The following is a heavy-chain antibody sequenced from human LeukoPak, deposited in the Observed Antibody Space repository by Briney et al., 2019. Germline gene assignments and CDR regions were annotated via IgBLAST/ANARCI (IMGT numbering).Heavy chain of an antibody. J-gene: IGHJ5*02. CDR1: GYTFTGYY. CDR3: AWGGGYCSSTSCYFAWFDP. CDR2: INPNSGGT. D-gene: IGHD2-2*01. Sequence: ASVKVSCKASGYTFTGYYMHWVRQAPGQGLEWMGWINPNSGGTNYAQKFQGRVTMTRDTSISTAYLELSRLRSDETAVYYCAWGGGYCSSTSCYFAWFDPWGQGTLVTVSS. V-gene: IGHV1-2*02.